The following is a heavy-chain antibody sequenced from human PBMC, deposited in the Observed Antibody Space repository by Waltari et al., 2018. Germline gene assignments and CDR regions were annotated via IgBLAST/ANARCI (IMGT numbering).Heavy chain of an antibody. CDR2: IRSGGSTI. D-gene: IGHD7-27*01. J-gene: IGHJ4*02. V-gene: IGHV3-48*03. Sequence: EVQPVVSGGGLVQPAGSLRLCCLASAYIPSNYQMNWVRQAPGKGLEWVSFIRSGGSTIYADSVKGRFTISRDNAENSLYLQMNSLRVEDTAIYYCATDLPGDRDFDFWGQGTLVTVSS. CDR1: AYIPSNYQ. CDR3: ATDLPGDRDFDF.